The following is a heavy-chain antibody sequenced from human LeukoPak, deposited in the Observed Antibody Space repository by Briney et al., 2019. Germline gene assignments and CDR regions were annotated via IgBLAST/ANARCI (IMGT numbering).Heavy chain of an antibody. V-gene: IGHV4-34*01. D-gene: IGHD2-21*02. CDR3: ARGRWATAIGGWYYFDY. Sequence: SETLSLTCAVYGGSFSGYYRSWIRQPPGKGLEWIGEINHSGNTNYNPSLKSRVTISLDTSKNQFSLKLSSVTAADTAVYYCARGRWATAIGGWYYFDYWGQGTLVTVSS. CDR1: GGSFSGYY. CDR2: INHSGNT. J-gene: IGHJ4*02.